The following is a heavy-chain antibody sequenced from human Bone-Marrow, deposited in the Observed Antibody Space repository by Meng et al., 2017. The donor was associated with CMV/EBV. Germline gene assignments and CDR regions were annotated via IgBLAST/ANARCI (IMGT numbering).Heavy chain of an antibody. Sequence: GESLKISCAASGFTFSSYAMHWVRQAPGKGVEWVAVISYDGSNKYYADSVKGRFTISRDNSKNTLYLQMNSLRAEDTAVYYCARDHLAPDYDILTGSFDYWGQGTLVTVSS. CDR1: GFTFSSYA. CDR3: ARDHLAPDYDILTGSFDY. D-gene: IGHD3-9*01. J-gene: IGHJ4*02. CDR2: ISYDGSNK. V-gene: IGHV3-30*04.